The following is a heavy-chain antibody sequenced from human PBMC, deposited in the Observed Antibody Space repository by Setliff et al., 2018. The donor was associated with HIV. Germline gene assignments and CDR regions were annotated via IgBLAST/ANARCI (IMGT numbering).Heavy chain of an antibody. CDR3: ARGRYSYGPGWFDS. Sequence: SETLSLTCAVYGGSFSGYYWSWIRQPPGKGLEWIGEINHSGSTNYNPSLKSRVTISVDMSKNQFSLNLSSLTAADTAVFYCARGRYSYGPGWFDSWAQGAVVTVSS. CDR1: GGSFSGYY. CDR2: INHSGST. V-gene: IGHV4-34*01. D-gene: IGHD5-18*01. J-gene: IGHJ5*01.